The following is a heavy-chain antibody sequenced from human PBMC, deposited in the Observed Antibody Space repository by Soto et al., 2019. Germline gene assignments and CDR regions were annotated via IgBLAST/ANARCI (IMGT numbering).Heavy chain of an antibody. CDR2: IYYSGST. V-gene: IGHV4-59*01. CDR1: GGSISSYY. Sequence: QVQLQESGPGLVKPSETLSLTCTVSGGSISSYYWSWIRQPPGKGLEWIGYIYYSGSTNYNPSLKSRVTISVDTSKTQFSLKLSSVTAADTAVYYCATITMVRGVIGWFDPWGQGTLVTVSS. CDR3: ATITMVRGVIGWFDP. J-gene: IGHJ5*02. D-gene: IGHD3-10*01.